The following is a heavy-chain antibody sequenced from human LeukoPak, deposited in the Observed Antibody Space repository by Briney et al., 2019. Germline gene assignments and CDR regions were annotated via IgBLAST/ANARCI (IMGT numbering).Heavy chain of an antibody. Sequence: SETLSLTXAVYGGSFSGYYWSWIRQPPGKGLEWIGEINHSGSTNYNPSLKSRVTISVDTSKNQFSLKLSSVTAADTAVYYCARRHYDFWSKWFDPWGQGTLVTVSS. J-gene: IGHJ5*02. CDR1: GGSFSGYY. CDR2: INHSGST. V-gene: IGHV4-34*01. D-gene: IGHD3-3*01. CDR3: ARRHYDFWSKWFDP.